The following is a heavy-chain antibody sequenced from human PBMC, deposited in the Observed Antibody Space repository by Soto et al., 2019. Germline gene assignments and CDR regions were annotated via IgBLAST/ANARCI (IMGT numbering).Heavy chain of an antibody. Sequence: EVQLVESGGGLVQPGGSLRLSCAASGFTFSSYWMSWVRQAPGKGLEWVANIKQDGSEKYYVDSVKGRFTISRDNAKNSLYLQMNSLRAEDTAVYYCASDTETVTTLNWFNPWGQGTRVTVSS. CDR3: ASDTETVTTLNWFNP. CDR2: IKQDGSEK. J-gene: IGHJ5*02. CDR1: GFTFSSYW. D-gene: IGHD4-17*01. V-gene: IGHV3-7*01.